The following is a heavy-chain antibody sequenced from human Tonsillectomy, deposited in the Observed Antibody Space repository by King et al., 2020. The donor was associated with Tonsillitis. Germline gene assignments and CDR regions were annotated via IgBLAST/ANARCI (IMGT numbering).Heavy chain of an antibody. CDR2: IGTAGDT. D-gene: IGHD3-16*01. V-gene: IGHV3-13*01. Sequence: VQLVEFGGGLVQPGGSLRLSCAASGFTFSSYDMHWVRQATGKGLEWVSAIGTAGDTYYPGSVKGRFTISRENAKNSLYLQMNSLRAGDTAVYYCARGMRGGIYYGMDVWGQGTTVTVSS. CDR1: GFTFSSYD. CDR3: ARGMRGGIYYGMDV. J-gene: IGHJ6*02.